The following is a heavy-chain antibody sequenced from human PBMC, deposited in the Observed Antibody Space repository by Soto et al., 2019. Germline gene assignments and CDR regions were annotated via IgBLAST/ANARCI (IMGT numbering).Heavy chain of an antibody. CDR2: IDPSDSYT. V-gene: IGHV5-10-1*01. J-gene: IGHJ6*02. CDR3: ARLKRGGNYYGRAD. Sequence: ESLKIAFQGSGYSFKSYWIRRVRQNPGKGLEWMGRIDPSDSYTNYSPSCQGHDTISADKSISTAYLQWSSLKASDTAMYYCARLKRGGNYYGRADWGQGTTVTVSS. CDR1: GYSFKSYW.